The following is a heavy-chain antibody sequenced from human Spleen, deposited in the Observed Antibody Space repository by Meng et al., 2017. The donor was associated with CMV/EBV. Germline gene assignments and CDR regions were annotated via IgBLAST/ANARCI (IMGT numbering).Heavy chain of an antibody. J-gene: IGHJ4*02. Sequence: GGSLRLSCAASGFTFNNYAMTWVRQAPGKGLEWVSAISGSGGSTYYADSVKGRFTISRDNSKNTVYLQMNSLRAEDTAVYYCAREIRGVGPAAPYYFDYWGQGTLVTVSS. CDR1: GFTFNNYA. V-gene: IGHV3-23*01. CDR2: ISGSGGST. D-gene: IGHD2-2*01. CDR3: AREIRGVGPAAPYYFDY.